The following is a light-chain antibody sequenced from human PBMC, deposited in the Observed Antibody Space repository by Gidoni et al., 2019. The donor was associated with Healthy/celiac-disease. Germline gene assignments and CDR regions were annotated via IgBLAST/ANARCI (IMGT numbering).Light chain of an antibody. V-gene: IGKV1-17*01. Sequence: DIQMTQSPSSLYASVGDRVTITCRASQCIRNDLGWYQQKQGKAPKRLIYAASSLQSGVPSRFSGSGSGTEFTLTISSLQPEDFATYYCLQHNSYPRTFGQGTKVEIK. CDR3: LQHNSYPRT. CDR2: AAS. CDR1: QCIRND. J-gene: IGKJ1*01.